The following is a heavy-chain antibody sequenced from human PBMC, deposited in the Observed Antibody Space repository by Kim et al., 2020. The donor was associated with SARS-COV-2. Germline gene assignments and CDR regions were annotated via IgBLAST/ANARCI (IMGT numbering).Heavy chain of an antibody. V-gene: IGHV3-21*06. Sequence: GGSLRLFCAASGFTFGDYTMNWVRQAPGKGLEWISSVSGSSGYIDYADSVKGRFTISRDNAKNSLDLQMNSLRGEDTAVYYCARRAGGYYDSTDVYHPYTYHVVFWGRETLVTVSS. CDR3: ARRAGGYYDSTDVYHPYTYHVVF. CDR1: GFTFGDYT. D-gene: IGHD3-22*01. J-gene: IGHJ4*02. CDR2: VSGSSGYI.